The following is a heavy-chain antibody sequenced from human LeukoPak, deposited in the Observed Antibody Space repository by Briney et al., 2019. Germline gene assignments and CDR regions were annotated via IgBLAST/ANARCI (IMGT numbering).Heavy chain of an antibody. CDR3: ARGRTQRELGSGRKLYNWFDP. Sequence: ASVKVSCKASGYTFTSYDINWGRQATGKGLEWMGWMNPNSGNTGYAQKFQGRVTITRNTSISTAYMELSSLRSEDTAVYYCARGRTQRELGSGRKLYNWFDPWGQGTLVTVSS. D-gene: IGHD1-26*01. J-gene: IGHJ5*02. CDR1: GYTFTSYD. V-gene: IGHV1-8*03. CDR2: MNPNSGNT.